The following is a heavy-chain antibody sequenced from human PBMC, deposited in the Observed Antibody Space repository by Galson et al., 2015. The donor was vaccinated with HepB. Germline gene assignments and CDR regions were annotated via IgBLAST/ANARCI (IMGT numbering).Heavy chain of an antibody. CDR2: ISGSGGST. Sequence: SLRLSCAASGFTFSSYAMSWVRQAPGKGLEWVSAISGSGGSTYYADSVKGRFTISRDNSKNTLYLQMNSLRAEDTAVYYCARGLAAAGIFTRYYYGMDVWGQGTTVTVSS. D-gene: IGHD6-13*01. V-gene: IGHV3-23*01. CDR3: ARGLAAAGIFTRYYYGMDV. J-gene: IGHJ6*02. CDR1: GFTFSSYA.